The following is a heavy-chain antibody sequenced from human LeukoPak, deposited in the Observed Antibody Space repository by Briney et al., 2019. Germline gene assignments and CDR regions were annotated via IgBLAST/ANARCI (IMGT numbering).Heavy chain of an antibody. D-gene: IGHD3-10*01. J-gene: IGHJ4*02. CDR1: GFTFSSYW. Sequence: PGGSLRLSCAASGFTFSSYWMSWVRQAPGKGLEWVANIKQDGSEKYYVDSVKGRFTISRDNAKNSLYLQMNSLRAEDTAVYYCAKDLPHYYGSGSYPVFGGQGTLVTVSS. CDR3: AKDLPHYYGSGSYPVF. V-gene: IGHV3-7*03. CDR2: IKQDGSEK.